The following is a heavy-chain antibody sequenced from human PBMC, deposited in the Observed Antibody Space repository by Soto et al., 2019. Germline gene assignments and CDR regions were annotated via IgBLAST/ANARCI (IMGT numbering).Heavy chain of an antibody. Sequence: GGSLRLSCAASGFTFSSYTMNWVRQAPGKGLEWVSTIGGSGDGTYYADSVKGRFTISRDNSKNTLYLQMNSLRAEDTAIYYCAKDREIKSLRVPSSYWGQRTLVTVSS. CDR3: AKDREIKSLRVPSSY. CDR1: GFTFSSYT. D-gene: IGHD3-10*01. J-gene: IGHJ4*02. V-gene: IGHV3-23*01. CDR2: IGGSGDGT.